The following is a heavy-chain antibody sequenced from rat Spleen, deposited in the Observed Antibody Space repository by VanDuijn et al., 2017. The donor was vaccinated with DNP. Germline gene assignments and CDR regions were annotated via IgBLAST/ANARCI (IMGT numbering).Heavy chain of an antibody. CDR1: GFTFSNYG. CDR2: ISTGGGNT. CDR3: AIDDGSYYGFAY. J-gene: IGHJ3*01. D-gene: IGHD1-12*02. V-gene: IGHV5S13*01. Sequence: EVQLVESGGDLVQPGRSLKLSCAASGFTFSNYGMAWVRQAPTKGLEWVASISTGGGNTYYRDSVKGRFTISRDNAKNTQYLQMDSLRSEDTATYYCAIDDGSYYGFAYWGQGTLVTVSS.